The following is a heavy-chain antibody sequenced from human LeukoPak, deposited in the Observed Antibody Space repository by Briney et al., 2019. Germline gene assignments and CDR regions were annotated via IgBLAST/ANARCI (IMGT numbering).Heavy chain of an antibody. CDR3: ARDYGGNSMGY. CDR2: IYYIGST. D-gene: IGHD4-23*01. CDR1: GGSISSYY. V-gene: IGHV4-59*01. J-gene: IGHJ4*02. Sequence: PSESLSLTCTVSGGSISSYYWSWIRQPPGKGLEWIGHIYYIGSTSYNPSLKSRVTISVETSKNQFSLKLSSVTAADTAVYYCARDYGGNSMGYWGQGTLVTVSS.